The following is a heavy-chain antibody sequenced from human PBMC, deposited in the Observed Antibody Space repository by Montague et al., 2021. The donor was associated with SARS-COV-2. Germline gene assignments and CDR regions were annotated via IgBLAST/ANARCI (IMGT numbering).Heavy chain of an antibody. Sequence: SETLSLTCTVSGGSISSYYWSWVRQPPGKRLEWIGYIYYRGSTNYNPSLESRVTMSIDTSKKQFSLKLRSVTAADTAVYFCAREGLHNWFDPWGQGTLVIVSS. J-gene: IGHJ5*02. CDR1: GGSISSYY. CDR2: IYYRGST. CDR3: AREGLHNWFDP. V-gene: IGHV4-59*01.